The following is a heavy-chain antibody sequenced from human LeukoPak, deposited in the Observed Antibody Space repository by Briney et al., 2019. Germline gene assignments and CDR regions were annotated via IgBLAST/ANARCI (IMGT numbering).Heavy chain of an antibody. CDR2: ISYDGSNK. V-gene: IGHV3-30-3*01. Sequence: GRSLRLSCAASGFTFSSYAMHWVGQAPGKGLEWVAVISYDGSNKYYADSVKGRFTISRDNSKNTLYLQMNSLRAEDTAVYYCYTYSSGWYVDYWGQGTLVTVSS. J-gene: IGHJ4*02. CDR1: GFTFSSYA. D-gene: IGHD6-19*01. CDR3: YTYSSGWYVDY.